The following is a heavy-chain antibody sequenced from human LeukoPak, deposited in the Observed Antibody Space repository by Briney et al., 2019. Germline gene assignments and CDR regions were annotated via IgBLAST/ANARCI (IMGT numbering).Heavy chain of an antibody. CDR2: IYVDGRTT. J-gene: IGHJ5*02. CDR3: IRDLRSADL. V-gene: IGHV3-74*01. CDR1: GFTFSNYW. Sequence: GGSLRLSCVASGFTFSNYWMHWVRQPPGKGLVWVSRIYVDGRTTNYADSVKGRFTISRDNAKNTVYLEMNSLSVEDTATYYCIRDLRSADLWGQGTLVTVTS.